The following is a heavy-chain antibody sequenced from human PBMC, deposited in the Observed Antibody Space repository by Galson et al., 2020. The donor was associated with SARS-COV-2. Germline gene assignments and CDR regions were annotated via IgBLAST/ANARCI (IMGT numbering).Heavy chain of an antibody. Sequence: GESLKISCAASGFTVSSNYMSWVRQAPGKGLEWVSVIYSGGSTYYADSVKGRFTISRHNSKNTLYLQMNSLRAEDTAVYYCARDLRERGGMDVWGQGTTVTVSS. V-gene: IGHV3-53*04. CDR2: IYSGGST. CDR3: ARDLRERGGMDV. J-gene: IGHJ6*02. D-gene: IGHD1-1*01. CDR1: GFTVSSNY.